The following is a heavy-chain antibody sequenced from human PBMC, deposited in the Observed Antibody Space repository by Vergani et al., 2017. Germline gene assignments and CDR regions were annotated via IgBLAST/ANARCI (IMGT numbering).Heavy chain of an antibody. CDR1: GFTFSSYW. CDR2: INSDGSST. V-gene: IGHV3-74*02. D-gene: IGHD2-21*02. Sequence: VQLVESGGGVVQPGRSLRLSCAASGFTFSSYWMHWVRQAPGKGLVWVSRINSDGSSTSYADSVKGRFTISRDNAKNTLYLQMNSLRAEDTAVYYCASSRGLPYCGGDCYSGWYFDLWGRGTLVTVSS. J-gene: IGHJ2*01. CDR3: ASSRGLPYCGGDCYSGWYFDL.